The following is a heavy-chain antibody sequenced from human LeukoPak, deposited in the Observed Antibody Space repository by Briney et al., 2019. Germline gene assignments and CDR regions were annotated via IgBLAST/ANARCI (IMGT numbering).Heavy chain of an antibody. J-gene: IGHJ4*02. CDR3: AKEYDYGEYDGGEGHFDY. CDR1: GFTFSSYG. V-gene: IGHV3-33*06. CDR2: IWYDGSNK. Sequence: PGGSLRLSCAASGFTFSSYGMHWVRQAPGKGLEWVAVIWYDGSNKYYADSVKGRFTISRDNSKNTLYLQMNSLRAEDTAVYYCAKEYDYGEYDGGEGHFDYWGQGTLVTVSS. D-gene: IGHD4-17*01.